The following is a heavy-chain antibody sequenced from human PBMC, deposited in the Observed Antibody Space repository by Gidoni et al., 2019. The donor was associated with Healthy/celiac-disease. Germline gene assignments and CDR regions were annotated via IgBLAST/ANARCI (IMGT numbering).Heavy chain of an antibody. V-gene: IGHV4-38-2*02. CDR1: GYSISSGYY. J-gene: IGHJ4*02. D-gene: IGHD4-4*01. CDR3: ARASDYNHPFDY. Sequence: QVQLQESGPGLVKPSETLSLTCTVSGYSISSGYYWGWIRQPPGKGLEGIGSIYHSGSTYYNPSLKSRVTISVDTSKNQFSLKLSSVTAADTAVYYCARASDYNHPFDYWGQGTLVTVSS. CDR2: IYHSGST.